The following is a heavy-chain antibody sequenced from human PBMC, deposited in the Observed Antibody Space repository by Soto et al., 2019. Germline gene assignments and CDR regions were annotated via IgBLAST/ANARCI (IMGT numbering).Heavy chain of an antibody. CDR3: ARSDCTGAYCYSWPFNYGVDV. CDR1: GFTFNTYG. J-gene: IGHJ6*02. V-gene: IGHV3-33*08. Sequence: QVQLVESGGGVVQPGGSLRLSCTTSGFTFNTYGMHWVRQAPGKGLEWVAIIWYDGSNKYYADSMKGRFTISGDNSKNTLYLQMNSLRAEDTALYYCARSDCTGAYCYSWPFNYGVDVWGQGTTVTVSS. D-gene: IGHD2-15*01. CDR2: IWYDGSNK.